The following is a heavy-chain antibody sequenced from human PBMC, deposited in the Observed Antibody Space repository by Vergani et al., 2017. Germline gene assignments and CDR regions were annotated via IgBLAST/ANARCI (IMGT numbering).Heavy chain of an antibody. CDR1: GFTFSSFW. J-gene: IGHJ4*02. Sequence: EVQLVESGGGLVQPGGSLRLSCAASGFTFSSFWMHWVRQAPGKGLVWVSRIDSVGSSTSYADSVKGRFTISRDNAKKTLYLQMNSLRAEDTAVYYCARVEYSGWSYXSDNWGQGTLVTVSS. V-gene: IGHV3-74*01. CDR2: IDSVGSST. CDR3: ARVEYSGWSYXSDN. D-gene: IGHD6-19*01.